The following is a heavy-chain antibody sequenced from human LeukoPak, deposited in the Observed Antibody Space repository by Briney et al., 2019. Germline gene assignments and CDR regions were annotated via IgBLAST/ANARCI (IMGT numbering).Heavy chain of an antibody. CDR3: AREHYGGNTYGS. J-gene: IGHJ5*02. Sequence: GGSLRLSCAASGFTFSSYWMHWVRQAPGKGLVWVSRINSDGSSTSYADSVKGRFTISRDNAKNTLYLQMNSLRAEDTAVYYCAREHYGGNTYGSWGQGTLVTVSS. CDR1: GFTFSSYW. V-gene: IGHV3-74*01. D-gene: IGHD4-23*01. CDR2: INSDGSST.